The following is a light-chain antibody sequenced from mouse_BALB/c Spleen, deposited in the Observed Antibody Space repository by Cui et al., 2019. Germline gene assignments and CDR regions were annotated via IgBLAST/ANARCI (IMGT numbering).Light chain of an antibody. CDR3: QQYNSYPFT. CDR1: QNVGTN. J-gene: IGKJ4*01. V-gene: IGKV6-15*01. CDR2: SAS. Sequence: DIVMTQSQKFMSTSVGDRVSVTCKASQNVGTNVAWYQQKPGQSPKALIYSASYRYSGVPDRFTGSGSGTDFTLTISNVQYEDLAEYFCQQYNSYPFTFGSGTKLEIK.